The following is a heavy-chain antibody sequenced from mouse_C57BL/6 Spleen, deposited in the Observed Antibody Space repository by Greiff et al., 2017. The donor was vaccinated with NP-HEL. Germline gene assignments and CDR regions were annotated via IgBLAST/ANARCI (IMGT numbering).Heavy chain of an antibody. Sequence: QVQLQQSGAELVRPGTSVKVSCKASGYAFTNYLIEWVKQRPGQGLEWIGVINPGSGGTNYNEKFKGKATLTADKSSSTAYMQLSSLTSEDSAVYFCARGGDGPSDYWGQGTTLTVSS. J-gene: IGHJ2*01. D-gene: IGHD2-3*01. CDR3: ARGGDGPSDY. V-gene: IGHV1-54*01. CDR1: GYAFTNYL. CDR2: INPGSGGT.